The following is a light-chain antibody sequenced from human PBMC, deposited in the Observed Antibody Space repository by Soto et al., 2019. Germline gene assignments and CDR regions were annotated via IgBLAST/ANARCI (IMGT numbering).Light chain of an antibody. Sequence: EIVLTQSPATLSLSPGEXATLSCRASQSVSSYLAWYQQKPGQAPRLLIYDASNRATGIPARFSGSGSGTDFTLTISSLEPEDFAVYYCQQRSNWLTFGQGTKVDIK. CDR2: DAS. J-gene: IGKJ1*01. V-gene: IGKV3-11*01. CDR3: QQRSNWLT. CDR1: QSVSSY.